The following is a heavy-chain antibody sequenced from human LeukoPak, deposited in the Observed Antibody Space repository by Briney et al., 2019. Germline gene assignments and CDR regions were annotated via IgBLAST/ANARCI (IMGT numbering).Heavy chain of an antibody. CDR2: IEKDGSEK. Sequence: QSGGSLRLSCAGTGLFFSDVWMNWFRQAPGKGLEWVANIEKDGSEKNYEDSVKGRFTISRDNAKNSLHLEMNSLRGEDTAVYYCAAGYGWLTDFWGQGTLVTVSS. CDR3: AAGYGWLTDF. V-gene: IGHV3-7*01. D-gene: IGHD2-8*02. CDR1: GLFFSDVW. J-gene: IGHJ4*02.